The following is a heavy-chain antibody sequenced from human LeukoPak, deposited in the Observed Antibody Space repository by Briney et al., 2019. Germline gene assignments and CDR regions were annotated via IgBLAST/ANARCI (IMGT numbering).Heavy chain of an antibody. CDR2: IWYDGSNK. Sequence: PGGSLRLSCAASGFTFSSYGMHWVRQAPGKGLEWVAVIWYDGSNKYYADSVKGRFTTSRDNSKNTLYLQMNSLRAEDTAVYYCARAIYRLGGNWLDPWGQGTLVTVSS. J-gene: IGHJ5*02. CDR1: GFTFSSYG. CDR3: ARAIYRLGGNWLDP. V-gene: IGHV3-33*01. D-gene: IGHD3-16*01.